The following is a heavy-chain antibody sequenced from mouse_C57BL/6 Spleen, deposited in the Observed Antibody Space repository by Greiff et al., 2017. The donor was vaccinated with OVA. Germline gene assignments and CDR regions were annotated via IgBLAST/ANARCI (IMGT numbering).Heavy chain of an antibody. J-gene: IGHJ2*01. V-gene: IGHV1-80*01. Sequence: VQLQQSGAELVKPGASVKISCKASGYAFSSYWMNWVKQRPGKGLEWIGQIYPGDGDTNYNGKFKGKAKLTAEKSSSTAYMQLSSLTSEDPAVYFCARRVSPHYFDYWGQGTTLTVSS. CDR1: GYAFSSYW. CDR2: IYPGDGDT. CDR3: ARRVSPHYFDY.